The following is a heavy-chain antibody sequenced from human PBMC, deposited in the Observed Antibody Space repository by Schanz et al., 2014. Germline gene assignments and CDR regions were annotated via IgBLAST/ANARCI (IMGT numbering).Heavy chain of an antibody. CDR3: ARVRYDILTDYYTEYYFDS. CDR2: ISRSSGRI. V-gene: IGHV3-21*02. Sequence: EVQLVESGGGLVQPGGSQRLSCAASGFTFRDYAISWVRQAPGKGLEWVSSISRSSGRIYYSDSVKGRFTISRDNAKNLVYLQMNSLRAEDTAVYYCARVRYDILTDYYTEYYFDSWGQGTLVAVSS. CDR1: GFTFRDYA. J-gene: IGHJ4*02. D-gene: IGHD3-9*01.